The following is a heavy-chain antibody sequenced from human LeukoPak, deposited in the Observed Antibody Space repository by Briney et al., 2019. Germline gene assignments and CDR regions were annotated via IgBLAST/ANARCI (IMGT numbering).Heavy chain of an antibody. CDR1: GGTFSSYV. V-gene: IGHV1-69*05. D-gene: IGHD4-23*01. J-gene: IGHJ5*02. Sequence: SVKVSCKASGGTFSSYVISWVRQAPGQGLEWMGGIIPIFGTANYAQKFQGRVTITTDESTSTAYMELSSLRSEDTAVYYCARVTPPDNWFDPWGQGTLVTVSS. CDR2: IIPIFGTA. CDR3: ARVTPPDNWFDP.